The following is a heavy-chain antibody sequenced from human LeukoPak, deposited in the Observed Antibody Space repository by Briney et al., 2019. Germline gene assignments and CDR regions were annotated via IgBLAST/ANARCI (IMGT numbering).Heavy chain of an antibody. D-gene: IGHD6-19*01. Sequence: GGSLRLSCAASGFTFSSYSMNWVRQAPGKGLEWVSSISSSSSYIYYADSVKGRFTISRDNAKNSLYLQMNSLRAEDTAVYYCARGSSGWYVPKYFQHWGQGTLVTVSS. CDR3: ARGSSGWYVPKYFQH. CDR1: GFTFSSYS. J-gene: IGHJ1*01. CDR2: ISSSSSYI. V-gene: IGHV3-21*01.